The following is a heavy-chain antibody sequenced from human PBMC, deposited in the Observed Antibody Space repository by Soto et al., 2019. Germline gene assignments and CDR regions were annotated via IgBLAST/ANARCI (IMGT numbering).Heavy chain of an antibody. CDR1: GYNFTTYE. J-gene: IGHJ6*02. D-gene: IGHD3-10*01. Sequence: VQLVQSGAEVKKPGDSVKVSCKASGYNFTTYEINWVRQVPGQGLEWMGWMSPSSGKTGYVDQFRGRVTMTSNTSTTTAYMELSSLRSEDTAVYYCARVGGQLFGDHGMDVWGQGTTVTVSS. V-gene: IGHV1-8*01. CDR3: ARVGGQLFGDHGMDV. CDR2: MSPSSGKT.